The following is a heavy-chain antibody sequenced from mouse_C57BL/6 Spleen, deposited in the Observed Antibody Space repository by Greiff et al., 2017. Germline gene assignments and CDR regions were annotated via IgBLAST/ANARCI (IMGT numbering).Heavy chain of an antibody. CDR3: TGYYGSSLAY. J-gene: IGHJ3*01. V-gene: IGHV14-4*01. CDR2: IDPENGDT. Sequence: EVQLQQSGAELVRPGASVKLSCTASGFNIKDDYMHWVKQRPEQGLEWIGWIDPENGDTEYASKFQGKATITADTSSNTAYLQLSSLTSEDTAVYYCTGYYGSSLAYWGQGTLVTVSA. D-gene: IGHD1-1*01. CDR1: GFNIKDDY.